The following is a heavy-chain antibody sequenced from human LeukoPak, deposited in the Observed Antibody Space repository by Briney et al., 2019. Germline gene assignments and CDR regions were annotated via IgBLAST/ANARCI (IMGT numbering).Heavy chain of an antibody. CDR1: GYSISSGYY. Sequence: SETLSLTCTVSGYSISSGYYWGWIRQPPGKGLEWIGSIYHSGSTYYNPSLKSRVTMSVDTSKNQFSLKLSSVTAADTAVYYCARVATRAFDIWGQGTMVTVSS. J-gene: IGHJ3*02. V-gene: IGHV4-38-2*02. D-gene: IGHD5-12*01. CDR2: IYHSGST. CDR3: ARVATRAFDI.